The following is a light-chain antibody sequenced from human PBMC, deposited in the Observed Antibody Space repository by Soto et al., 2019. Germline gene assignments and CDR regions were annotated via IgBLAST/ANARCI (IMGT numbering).Light chain of an antibody. CDR2: AAS. CDR1: QGISSH. V-gene: IGKV1-9*01. J-gene: IGKJ5*01. Sequence: IQLTQSPSSLSASVGDRVTITCRASQGISSHLAWYQQKPGKAPKLLIYAASTLQTGVPSRFSGGGSGTDFTLTLSSLQPEDFATYYCQQVNSFPSTFVQGTRLEIK. CDR3: QQVNSFPST.